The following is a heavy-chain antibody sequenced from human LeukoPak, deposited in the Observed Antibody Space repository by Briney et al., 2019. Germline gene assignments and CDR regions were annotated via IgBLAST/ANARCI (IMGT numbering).Heavy chain of an antibody. CDR1: GYSFTSYW. CDR3: ARRTIAAAGTGYYSGMDV. J-gene: IGHJ6*02. D-gene: IGHD6-13*01. Sequence: GESLRISCKGSGYSFTSYWISWLRQMRGKGLEWMGRIDPSDSYTNYSTSFQGHVTISADKSISTAYLQWSSLKASDTAMYYCARRTIAAAGTGYYSGMDVWGQGTTVTVSS. CDR2: IDPSDSYT. V-gene: IGHV5-10-1*01.